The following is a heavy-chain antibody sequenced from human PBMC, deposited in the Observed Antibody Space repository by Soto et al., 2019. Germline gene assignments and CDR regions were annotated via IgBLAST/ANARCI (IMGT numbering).Heavy chain of an antibody. V-gene: IGHV1-69*13. CDR2: IIPIFGTA. J-gene: IGHJ5*02. CDR3: ARGKGIAVAGTLSS. CDR1: GGTFSSYA. D-gene: IGHD6-19*01. Sequence: ASVKVSCKASGGTFSSYAISWVRQAPGQGLEWMGGIIPIFGTANYAQKFQGRVTITADESTSTAYMELSSLRSGDTAVYYCARGKGIAVAGTLSSWGQGTLVTVSS.